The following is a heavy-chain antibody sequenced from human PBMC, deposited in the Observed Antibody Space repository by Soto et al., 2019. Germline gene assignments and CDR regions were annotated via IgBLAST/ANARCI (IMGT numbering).Heavy chain of an antibody. V-gene: IGHV4-31*03. D-gene: IGHD6-19*01. CDR1: GGSISRGGYY. CDR3: ARTVAGPYYFDY. J-gene: IGHJ4*02. Sequence: ASETLSLTCTVSGGSISRGGYYWSWIRQHPGKGLEWIGYIYYSGSTYYNPSLKSRVTISVDTSKNQFSLKLSSVTAADTAVYYCARTVAGPYYFDYWGQGTLVTVSS. CDR2: IYYSGST.